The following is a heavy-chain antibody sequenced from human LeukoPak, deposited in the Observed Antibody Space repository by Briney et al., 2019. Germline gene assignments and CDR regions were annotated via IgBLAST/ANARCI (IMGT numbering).Heavy chain of an antibody. J-gene: IGHJ4*02. V-gene: IGHV3-23*01. CDR1: GFTFSSYA. Sequence: GGSLRLSCAASGFTFSSYAMSWVRQAPGKGLEWVSAISGSGGSTYYADSVKGRFTISRDNSKNTLYLQMNSLRAEDTAVYYCAKETVVVPAAPRSPSDYWGQGTLVTVSS. D-gene: IGHD2-2*01. CDR2: ISGSGGST. CDR3: AKETVVVPAAPRSPSDY.